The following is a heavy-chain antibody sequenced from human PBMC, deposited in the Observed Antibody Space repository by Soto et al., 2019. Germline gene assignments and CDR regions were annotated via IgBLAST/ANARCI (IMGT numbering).Heavy chain of an antibody. D-gene: IGHD2-2*01. J-gene: IGHJ5*02. V-gene: IGHV1-24*01. CDR2: FDPEDGET. Sequence: ASVKVSCKVSGYTLTELSMHWVRQAPGKGLEWMGGFDPEDGETIYAQKFQGRVTMTEDTSTDTAYMELSSLRSEDTAVYYCATETPAPMPEGSNWFDPWGQGTLVTVS. CDR3: ATETPAPMPEGSNWFDP. CDR1: GYTLTELS.